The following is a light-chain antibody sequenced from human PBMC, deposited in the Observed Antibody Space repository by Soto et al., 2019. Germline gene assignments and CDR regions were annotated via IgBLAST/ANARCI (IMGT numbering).Light chain of an antibody. CDR3: QDYSPYSWT. V-gene: IGKV1-5*01. CDR1: ESISSW. CDR2: DAS. Sequence: DIQMTQSPSTLSASVGDTVTITCRASESISSWLAWYQEKPGKAPSLLIYDASSLESGVPSRFSGSGSGTEFTLTISSLQPDDFATYYCQDYSPYSWTFGQGTKVEIK. J-gene: IGKJ1*01.